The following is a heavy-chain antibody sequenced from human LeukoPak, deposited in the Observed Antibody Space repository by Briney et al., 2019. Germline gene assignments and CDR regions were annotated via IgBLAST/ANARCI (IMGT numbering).Heavy chain of an antibody. CDR3: AREGVNYYGSGEAWFDP. CDR1: GYTFTGYY. Sequence: GASVKVSCKASGYTFTGYYMHWVRQAPGQGLEWMGRIIPILGIANYAQKFQGRVTITADKSTSTAYMELSSLRSEDTAVYYCAREGVNYYGSGEAWFDPWGQGTLVTVSS. D-gene: IGHD3-10*01. J-gene: IGHJ5*02. V-gene: IGHV1-69*04. CDR2: IIPILGIA.